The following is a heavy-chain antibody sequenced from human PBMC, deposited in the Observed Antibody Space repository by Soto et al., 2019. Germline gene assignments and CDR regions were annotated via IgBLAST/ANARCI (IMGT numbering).Heavy chain of an antibody. CDR3: GSSSSRQSSTSCYYYGMDV. D-gene: IGHD2-2*01. CDR2: IDWDDDK. J-gene: IGHJ6*02. Sequence: SGPTLVNPTQTLTLTCTFSGFSLSTSGMCVSWIRQPPGKALEWLALIDWDDDKYYSTSLKTRLTISKGTSKNQVVLTMTNMDPVDTATYYCGSSSSRQSSTSCYYYGMDVWGQGTTVTVSS. CDR1: GFSLSTSGMC. V-gene: IGHV2-70*01.